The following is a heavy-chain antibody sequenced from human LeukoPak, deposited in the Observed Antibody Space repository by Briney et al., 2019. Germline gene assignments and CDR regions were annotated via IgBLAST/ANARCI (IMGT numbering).Heavy chain of an antibody. CDR1: GYTFTSYG. J-gene: IGHJ4*02. CDR2: ISAYNGIT. V-gene: IGHV1-18*01. CDR3: ARESPYGDYGQSAFDY. Sequence: GASVKVSCKASGYTFTSYGISWVRQAPGQGLEWMGWISAYNGITNYAQKLQGRVTMTTDTSTSTAYMELRSLRSDDTAVYYCARESPYGDYGQSAFDYWGQGTLVTVSS. D-gene: IGHD4-17*01.